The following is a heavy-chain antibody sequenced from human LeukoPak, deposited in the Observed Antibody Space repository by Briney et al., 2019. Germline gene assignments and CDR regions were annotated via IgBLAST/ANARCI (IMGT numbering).Heavy chain of an antibody. CDR1: GYTFCRYD. D-gene: IGHD6-19*01. V-gene: IGHV3-13*01. CDR2: IGTAGDT. Sequence: GGPLRLSCAASGYTFCRYDMHWVRQATGKGLEWVSAIGTAGDTYYPGSVKGRFTISRDNSKNTLYLQMNSLRAEDTAVYYCAKDRLAVAGTFGYWGQGTLVTVSS. CDR3: AKDRLAVAGTFGY. J-gene: IGHJ4*02.